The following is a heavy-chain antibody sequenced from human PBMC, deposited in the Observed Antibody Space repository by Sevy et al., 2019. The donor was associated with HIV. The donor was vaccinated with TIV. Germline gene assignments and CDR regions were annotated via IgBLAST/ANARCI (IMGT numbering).Heavy chain of an antibody. CDR1: GGSISSFL. Sequence: SETLSLTCTVSGGSISSFLWSWIRQPPGRGLEWIGYIYNSWSTNYNPSLKGRVTISVDTSKNQFSLKLSSVTAADTALYYCARHQTTAVLYAFDLWGQGTRVTVSS. CDR2: IYNSWST. CDR3: ARHQTTAVLYAFDL. J-gene: IGHJ3*01. V-gene: IGHV4-59*08. D-gene: IGHD2-21*02.